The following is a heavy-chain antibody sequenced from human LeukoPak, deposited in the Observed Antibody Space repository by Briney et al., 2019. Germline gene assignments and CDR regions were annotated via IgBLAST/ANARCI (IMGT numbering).Heavy chain of an antibody. CDR3: CLAAAGTGAFDI. Sequence: SETLSLTCAVYGGSFSGYYWSWIRQPPGKGLEWIGEINHSGSTNYNPSLKSRVTISVDTSKNQFSLKLSSVTAADTAVYYCCLAAAGTGAFDIWGQGTMVTVSS. V-gene: IGHV4-34*01. J-gene: IGHJ3*02. D-gene: IGHD6-13*01. CDR1: GGSFSGYY. CDR2: INHSGST.